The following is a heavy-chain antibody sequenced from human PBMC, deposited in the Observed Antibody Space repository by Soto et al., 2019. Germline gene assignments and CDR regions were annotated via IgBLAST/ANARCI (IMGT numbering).Heavy chain of an antibody. Sequence: ETLSLTCSVSGDSINSDNYYWGWIRQPPGKGLEWIGYIHYSGSTNYNPSLKSRVTISVDTSKNQFSLKLSSVTAADTAVYYCARALDYIWGSHRYTAFDYWGQGTRVTVSS. CDR2: IHYSGST. CDR3: ARALDYIWGSHRYTAFDY. CDR1: GDSINSDNYY. V-gene: IGHV4-61*01. J-gene: IGHJ4*02. D-gene: IGHD3-16*02.